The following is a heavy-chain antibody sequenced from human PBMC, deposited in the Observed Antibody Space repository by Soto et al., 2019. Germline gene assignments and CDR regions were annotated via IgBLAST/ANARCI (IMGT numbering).Heavy chain of an antibody. D-gene: IGHD3-10*01. CDR2: TYPGDSDT. Sequence: GESLKISCKGSGYSFTSYWIGWVRQMPGKGLERMGITYPGDSDTRYSPSFQGQVTISADKSISTAYLQWSSLKASDTAMYYCAGGGVRGVITRTRDYYGMDVWGQGTTVTVPS. CDR1: GYSFTSYW. CDR3: AGGGVRGVITRTRDYYGMDV. J-gene: IGHJ6*02. V-gene: IGHV5-51*01.